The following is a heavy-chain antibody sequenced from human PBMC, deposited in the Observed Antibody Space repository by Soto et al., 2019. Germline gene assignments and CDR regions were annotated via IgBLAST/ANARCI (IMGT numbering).Heavy chain of an antibody. D-gene: IGHD2-15*01. J-gene: IGHJ4*02. CDR2: INQDGSEK. CDR1: GFVFRSYW. Sequence: GGSLRLSCAASGFVFRSYWMSWVRQAPGKGLEWVANINQDGSEKYYVDSVRGRFIISRDNAENSLYLQMNSLRAEDTALYYCARDGVAAGLYLDNWGQGTQVTVSS. V-gene: IGHV3-7*01. CDR3: ARDGVAAGLYLDN.